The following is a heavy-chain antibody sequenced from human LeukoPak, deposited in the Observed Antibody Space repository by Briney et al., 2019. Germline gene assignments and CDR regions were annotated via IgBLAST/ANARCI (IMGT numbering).Heavy chain of an antibody. CDR2: IWYDGSNK. Sequence: GGSLRLSCAASGFTFSSYGMHWVRQAPGKGLEWVAVIWYDGSNKYYADSVKGRFTISRDNSKNTLYLQMNSLRAEDTAVYYCAGDGDDRSPYYFDYWGQGTLVTVSS. CDR1: GFTFSSYG. J-gene: IGHJ4*02. V-gene: IGHV3-33*01. CDR3: AGDGDDRSPYYFDY.